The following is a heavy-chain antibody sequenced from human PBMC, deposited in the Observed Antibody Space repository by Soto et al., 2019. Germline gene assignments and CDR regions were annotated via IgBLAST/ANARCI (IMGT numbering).Heavy chain of an antibody. Sequence: EVQLLESGGGLVQPGGSLRLSCAASGFTFSSYGMTWVRQAPGKGLEWVSFSSATGAGTYYADSVKGRFTISRDNSKNTLYLQMTSLRADDTAVYYWAKDRRAGGNYGFYSDFWGQGPLVIVSS. V-gene: IGHV3-23*01. D-gene: IGHD1-7*01. CDR2: SSATGAGT. CDR1: GFTFSSYG. CDR3: AKDRRAGGNYGFYSDF. J-gene: IGHJ4*02.